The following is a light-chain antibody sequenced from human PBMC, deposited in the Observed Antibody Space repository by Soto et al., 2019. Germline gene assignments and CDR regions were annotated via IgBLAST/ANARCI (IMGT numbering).Light chain of an antibody. CDR2: AAS. V-gene: IGKV1-12*01. J-gene: IGKJ1*01. CDR1: EGINNW. Sequence: DIQMTQSPSSVSASVGDRVTITCRASEGINNWLAWYQQKPGKAPNLLTYAASSLQSGVPSRFSGSGSGTDFTLTISSLQPEDFAIYYCQRTNCPWTFGQGTKVEIK. CDR3: QRTNCPWT.